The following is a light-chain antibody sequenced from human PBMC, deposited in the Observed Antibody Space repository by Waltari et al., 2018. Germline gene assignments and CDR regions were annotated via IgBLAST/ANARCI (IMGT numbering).Light chain of an antibody. J-gene: IGKJ2*01. CDR3: QQYSSFST. V-gene: IGKV1-5*03. CDR1: QNVGTW. Sequence: DIQMTQSPSTLSASVGDRVTISCRASQNVGTWLAWYQQKPGKAPKLLIYMASSLESGVPSRFSGSGSGTEFTLTISNLQPDDFATYSCQQYSSFSTFGQGTKV. CDR2: MAS.